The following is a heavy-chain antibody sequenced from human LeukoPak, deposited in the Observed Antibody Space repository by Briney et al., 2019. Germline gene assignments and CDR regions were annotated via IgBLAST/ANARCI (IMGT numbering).Heavy chain of an antibody. D-gene: IGHD6-13*01. CDR2: ISWNSGSI. V-gene: IGHV3-9*01. Sequence: PGGSLRLSCAASGFTLVDYAMHSVRQAPGKGLELVSGISWNSGSIGYADSVKGRFTISRDNAKNSLYLQMNSLRAEDTALYYCAKVMPSSSWYYGFDYWGQGTLVTVSS. J-gene: IGHJ4*02. CDR1: GFTLVDYA. CDR3: AKVMPSSSWYYGFDY.